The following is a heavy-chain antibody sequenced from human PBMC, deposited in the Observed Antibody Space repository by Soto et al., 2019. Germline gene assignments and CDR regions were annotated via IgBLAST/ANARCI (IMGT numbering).Heavy chain of an antibody. D-gene: IGHD3-10*01. CDR1: GFTFSSYA. J-gene: IGHJ4*02. V-gene: IGHV3-23*01. Sequence: GGSLRLSCAASGFTFSSYAMSWVRQAPGKGLEWVSAISGSGGSTYYADSVKGRFTISRDNSKNTLYLQMNSLRAEDTAVYYCAKDSNLYYGSGSYYTAFDYWGQGTLVTVSS. CDR3: AKDSNLYYGSGSYYTAFDY. CDR2: ISGSGGST.